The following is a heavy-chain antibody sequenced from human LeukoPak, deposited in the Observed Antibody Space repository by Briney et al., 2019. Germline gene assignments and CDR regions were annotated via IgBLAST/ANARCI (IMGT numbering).Heavy chain of an antibody. CDR2: ISAYNGNT. V-gene: IGHV1-18*04. CDR1: GYTFTSYY. J-gene: IGHJ4*02. CDR3: ARGTNLWFGELLLFDY. Sequence: GASVKVSCKASGYTFTSYYMHWVRQAPGQGLEWMGWISAYNGNTNYAQKLQGRVTMTTDTSTSTAYMELRSLRSDDTAVYYCARGTNLWFGELLLFDYWGQGTLVTVSS. D-gene: IGHD3-10*01.